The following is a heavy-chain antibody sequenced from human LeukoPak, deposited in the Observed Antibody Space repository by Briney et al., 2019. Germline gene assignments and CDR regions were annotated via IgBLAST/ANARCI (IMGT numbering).Heavy chain of an antibody. J-gene: IGHJ4*02. Sequence: GGSLRLSCATSGFSFSTYWMSWVRQAPGKGLEWVANIKRDGSEKYYVDSVKGRFTISRDNVKNSLYLEMNSLRAEDTAMYYCARDFEGGGTRGYWGQGTLVTVSS. V-gene: IGHV3-7*01. CDR3: ARDFEGGGTRGY. CDR1: GFSFSTYW. D-gene: IGHD3-9*01. CDR2: IKRDGSEK.